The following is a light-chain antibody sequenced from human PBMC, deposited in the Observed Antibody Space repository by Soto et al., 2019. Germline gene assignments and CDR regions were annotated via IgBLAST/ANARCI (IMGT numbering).Light chain of an antibody. V-gene: IGLV2-23*01. CDR3: CSYAGTSTSVI. CDR2: EGS. Sequence: QSVLTQPASVSGSPGQSITISCTGTSSDVGIYNLVSWYQQHPGKAPKLMIYEGSKRPSGVSTRFSGSQSGNTASLTISGLQTEDEADYYCCSYAGTSTSVIFVGGTKLTVL. J-gene: IGLJ2*01. CDR1: SSDVGIYNL.